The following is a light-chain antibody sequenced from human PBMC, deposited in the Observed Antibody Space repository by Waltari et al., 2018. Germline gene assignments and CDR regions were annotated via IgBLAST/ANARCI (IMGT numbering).Light chain of an antibody. CDR1: KLGNKY. V-gene: IGLV3-1*01. J-gene: IGLJ2*01. CDR2: QDN. CDR3: QAWDSITVV. Sequence: SYELTQPPSVSVSPGQTASITCSGDKLGNKYACWYQQKPGQSPVLVIYQDNRRPSGIPERFSGSNSGNTATLPISGTQAMDEADYFCQAWDSITVVFGGGTKLTVL.